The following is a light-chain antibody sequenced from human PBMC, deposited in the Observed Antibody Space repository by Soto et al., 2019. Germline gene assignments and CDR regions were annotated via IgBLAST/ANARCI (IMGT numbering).Light chain of an antibody. Sequence: EIVMTQSPATLSVSPGERATLSCRASQGVSSNLAWYQQKPGQAPRLLIYGASTRATGIPARFSGSGSWTEFTLTISSLQSEDFAVYYCQQDNNCPYTFGQGTKLEIK. CDR1: QGVSSN. CDR2: GAS. J-gene: IGKJ2*01. V-gene: IGKV3-15*01. CDR3: QQDNNCPYT.